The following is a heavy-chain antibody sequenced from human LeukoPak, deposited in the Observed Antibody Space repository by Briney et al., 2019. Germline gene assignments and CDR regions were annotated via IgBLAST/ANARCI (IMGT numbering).Heavy chain of an antibody. Sequence: PGGSLRLSCTDSGFTFSSYAMHWVRQSPGKGLEWVAVTSNHGNDGFYADSVKGRFTISRDNSKKTLYLQMDSLRPDDTVVYYCTRDRGAMNDFDYWGQGTLVSVSS. J-gene: IGHJ4*02. V-gene: IGHV3-30-3*01. CDR1: GFTFSSYA. D-gene: IGHD2-2*01. CDR3: TRDRGAMNDFDY. CDR2: TSNHGNDG.